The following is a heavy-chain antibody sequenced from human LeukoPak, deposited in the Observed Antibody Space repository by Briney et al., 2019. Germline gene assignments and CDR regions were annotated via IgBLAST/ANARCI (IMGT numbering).Heavy chain of an antibody. V-gene: IGHV1-8*03. Sequence: GASVKVSCKASGYRFTSYAMHWVRQAPGQRLEWMGWMNPNSGNTGYAQKFQGRVTITRNTSISTAYMELSSLRSEDTAVYYCARRPTRYYYYMDVWGKGTTVTVSS. CDR1: GYRFTSYA. CDR3: ARRPTRYYYYMDV. CDR2: MNPNSGNT. J-gene: IGHJ6*03.